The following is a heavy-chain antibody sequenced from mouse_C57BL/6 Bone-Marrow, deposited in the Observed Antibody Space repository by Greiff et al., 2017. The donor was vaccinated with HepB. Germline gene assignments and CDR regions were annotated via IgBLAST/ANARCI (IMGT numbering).Heavy chain of an antibody. V-gene: IGHV1-81*01. J-gene: IGHJ2*01. CDR1: GYTFTSYG. D-gene: IGHD1-1*01. CDR2: IYPRSGNT. Sequence: QVQLQQSGAELARPGASVKLSCKASGYTFTSYGISWVKQRTGQGLEWIGEIYPRSGNTYYNEKFKGKATLTADKSSSTAYRELRSLTSEDSAVYFCASFTTVVADYFDYWGQGTTLTVSS. CDR3: ASFTTVVADYFDY.